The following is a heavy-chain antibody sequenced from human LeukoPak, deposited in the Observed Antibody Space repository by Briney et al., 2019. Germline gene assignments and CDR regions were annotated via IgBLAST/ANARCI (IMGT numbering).Heavy chain of an antibody. J-gene: IGHJ5*02. CDR1: GGSISSGGYS. CDR3: ARGKRGVRGVSGYVWFDP. D-gene: IGHD3-10*01. Sequence: SQTLSLTCAVSGGSISSGGYSWSWIRQPPGKGLEWIGYIYHSGSTYYNPSLKSRVTISVDRSKNQFSLKLSSVTAADTAVYYCARGKRGVRGVSGYVWFDPWGQGTLVTVSS. V-gene: IGHV4-30-2*01. CDR2: IYHSGST.